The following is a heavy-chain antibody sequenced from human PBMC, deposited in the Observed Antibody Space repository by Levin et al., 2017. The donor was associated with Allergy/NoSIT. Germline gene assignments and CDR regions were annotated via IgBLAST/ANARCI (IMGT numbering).Heavy chain of an antibody. CDR1: GDSISSSSYY. Sequence: SQTLSLTCTVSGDSISSSSYYWAWIRQPPGKGLEWIGSIYDSGNTYYNPSLKSRATISVDTSKNQFSLKLRSVTAADTAVYYCARGSMYYDILTGYYNDAFDTWGQGTMVIVSS. CDR2: IYDSGNT. CDR3: ARGSMYYDILTGYYNDAFDT. J-gene: IGHJ3*02. D-gene: IGHD3-9*01. V-gene: IGHV4-39*01.